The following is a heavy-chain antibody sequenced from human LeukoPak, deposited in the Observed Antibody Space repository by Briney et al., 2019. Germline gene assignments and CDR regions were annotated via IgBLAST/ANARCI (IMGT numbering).Heavy chain of an antibody. CDR2: IYYSGST. D-gene: IGHD4-11*01. J-gene: IGHJ5*02. CDR3: ARFWGYSNLYNWFDP. Sequence: SETLSLTCTVSGGSISSYYWSWIRQPPGKGLEWIGYIYYSGSTNYNPSLKSRVTISVDTSKNQFSLKLSSVTAADTAVYYCARFWGYSNLYNWFDPWGQGTLVTVSS. CDR1: GGSISSYY. V-gene: IGHV4-59*01.